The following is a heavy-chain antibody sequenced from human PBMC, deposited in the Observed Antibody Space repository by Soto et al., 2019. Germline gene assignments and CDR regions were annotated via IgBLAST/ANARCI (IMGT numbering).Heavy chain of an antibody. D-gene: IGHD4-17*01. CDR2: IYYSGST. Sequence: SETLSLTCAVSGASIRSNNRLSWVRQPPGKGLEWIGYIYYSGSTNYNPSLKSRVTISVDTSKNQFSLKLSSVTAADTAVYYCARAYGYYFDYWGQGTLVTVSS. CDR3: ARAYGYYFDY. V-gene: IGHV4-4*02. CDR1: GASIRSNN. J-gene: IGHJ4*02.